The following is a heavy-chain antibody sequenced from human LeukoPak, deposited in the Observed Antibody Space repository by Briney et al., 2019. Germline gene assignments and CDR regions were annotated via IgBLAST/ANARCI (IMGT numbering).Heavy chain of an antibody. CDR2: MNPNSGNT. CDR1: GYTFTSYD. J-gene: IGHJ4*02. V-gene: IGHV1-8*03. D-gene: IGHD3-22*01. CDR3: ARDGMGYAKFFHYDSSGIDY. Sequence: ASVKVSCKASGYTFTSYDINWVRQATGQGLEWMGWMNPNSGNTGYAQKFQGRVTITRNTSISTAYMELSSVTAADTAVYYCARDGMGYAKFFHYDSSGIDYWGQGTLVTVSS.